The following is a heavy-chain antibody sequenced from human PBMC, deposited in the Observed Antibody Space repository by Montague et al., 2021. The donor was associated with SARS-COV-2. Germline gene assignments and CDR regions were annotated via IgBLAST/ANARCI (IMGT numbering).Heavy chain of an antibody. J-gene: IGHJ4*02. Sequence: TLSLTCTVSGGSISSGGYYWSWIRQHPGKGLEWIGYIYYSGSTYYNPSLKSRVTISVDTSKNQFSLKLSSVTAADTAVYYCARLAYCGADCFSGWEIFFDSWGQGTLVTVSS. CDR3: ARLAYCGADCFSGWEIFFDS. D-gene: IGHD2-21*02. V-gene: IGHV4-31*03. CDR1: GGSISSGGYY. CDR2: IYYSGST.